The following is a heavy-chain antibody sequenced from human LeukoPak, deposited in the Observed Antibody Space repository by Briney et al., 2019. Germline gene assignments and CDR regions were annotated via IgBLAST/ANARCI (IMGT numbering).Heavy chain of an antibody. J-gene: IGHJ3*02. Sequence: EASVKVSCKASGYTFTSYDINWVRQATGQGLEWMGWMNPNSGNTGYAQKFQGRVTITRNTSISTAYMELSSLRSEDTAVYYCARVGYYYDSSGYYETHAFDIWGQGTMVTVSS. CDR1: GYTFTSYD. CDR3: ARVGYYYDSSGYYETHAFDI. CDR2: MNPNSGNT. D-gene: IGHD3-22*01. V-gene: IGHV1-8*03.